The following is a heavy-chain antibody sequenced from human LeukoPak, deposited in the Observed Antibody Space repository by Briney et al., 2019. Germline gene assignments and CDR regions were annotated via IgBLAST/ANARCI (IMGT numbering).Heavy chain of an antibody. CDR3: ARHGTSGTDLNWFDP. V-gene: IGHV4-59*01. Sequence: SETLSLTCTVSGGSISSFYWSWIRQPPGKGLEWIGYIYYSGSTNYNPSLKSRVTISVDTSKNQFSLKLSSVTAADTAVYYCARHGTSGTDLNWFDPWGQGTLVTVSS. CDR2: IYYSGST. J-gene: IGHJ5*02. CDR1: GGSISSFY. D-gene: IGHD1-1*01.